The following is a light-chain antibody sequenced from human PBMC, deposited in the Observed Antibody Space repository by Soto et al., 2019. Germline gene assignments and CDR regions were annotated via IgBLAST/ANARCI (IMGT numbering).Light chain of an antibody. CDR1: QDIGTY. CDR2: DAS. V-gene: IGKV1-8*01. J-gene: IGKJ1*01. Sequence: IQMTQSPSTLSASVGDRVSITCRATQDIGTYLAWYQQIPGKAPKLLIYDASTLQTGVPSRFSGSGSGTDFTLTISYLQSEDFGTYYCQQFYNYPRTFGQGTKVDIK. CDR3: QQFYNYPRT.